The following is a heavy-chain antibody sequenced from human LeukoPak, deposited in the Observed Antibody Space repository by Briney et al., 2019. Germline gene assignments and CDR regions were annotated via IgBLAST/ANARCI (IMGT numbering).Heavy chain of an antibody. D-gene: IGHD6-13*01. Sequence: SETLSLTCTVSSGSISSHYWTWIRQPPGKGLEWIVDIYNSGTTNYNPSLKSRVTISVDTSKNQFSLKLSSVTAADTAVYYCARDPGSSWYYFDYWGQGTLVTVSS. J-gene: IGHJ4*02. CDR1: SGSISSHY. CDR3: ARDPGSSWYYFDY. CDR2: IYNSGTT. V-gene: IGHV4-59*11.